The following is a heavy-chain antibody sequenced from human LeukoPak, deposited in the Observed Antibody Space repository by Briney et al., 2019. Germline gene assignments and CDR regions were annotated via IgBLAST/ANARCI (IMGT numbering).Heavy chain of an antibody. Sequence: PSETLSLTCNVSGGSMSSVGYYWNWIRQHPGKGLEWIGHIYYSGSTFYNPSLKSRVTMSVDTSKNEFSLRLSSVTAADTAVYYCARAGGFFSPFGYWGQGTLVTVSS. CDR2: IYYSGST. CDR3: ARAGGFFSPFGY. D-gene: IGHD3-16*01. J-gene: IGHJ4*02. CDR1: GGSMSSVGYY. V-gene: IGHV4-31*03.